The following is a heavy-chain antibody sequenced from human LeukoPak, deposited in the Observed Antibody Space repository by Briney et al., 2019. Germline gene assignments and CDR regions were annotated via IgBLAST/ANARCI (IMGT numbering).Heavy chain of an antibody. J-gene: IGHJ4*02. CDR2: ISGSGGST. V-gene: IGHV3-23*01. Sequence: PGGSLRLSCAASGFTFSSYAMSWVRQAPGKGLEWVSAISGSGGSTYYADSVKGRFTISRDNSKNTLYLQMNSLTAEDTAVYYCAKAILWFGELDYWGQGTLVTVSS. CDR1: GFTFSSYA. D-gene: IGHD3-10*01. CDR3: AKAILWFGELDY.